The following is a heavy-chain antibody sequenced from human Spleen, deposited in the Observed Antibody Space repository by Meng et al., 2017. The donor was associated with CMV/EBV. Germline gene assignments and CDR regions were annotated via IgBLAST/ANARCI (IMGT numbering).Heavy chain of an antibody. V-gene: IGHV4-61*01. CDR2: VYYSGST. J-gene: IGHJ4*02. D-gene: IGHD3-3*01. CDR1: GDSVRGGNSY. CDR3: ARMGIFGVMIDY. Sequence: SETLSLTCTVSGDSVRGGNSYWSWLRQPPGKGLEWIGYVYYSGSTRDNPSLKSRVTISVDTSKNQFSLKLSSVTAADTAVYYCARMGIFGVMIDYWGQGTLVTVSS.